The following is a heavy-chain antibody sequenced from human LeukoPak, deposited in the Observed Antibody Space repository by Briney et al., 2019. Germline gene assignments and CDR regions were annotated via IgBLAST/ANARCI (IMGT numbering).Heavy chain of an antibody. J-gene: IGHJ4*02. CDR2: INHSGST. CDR3: ARGGRGAAAGFDY. V-gene: IGHV4-34*01. Sequence: SETLSLTCAVYGGSFSGYYWSWIRQPPGKGLEWIGEINHSGSTNYNPSLKSRVTISVDTSKNQFSLKLSFVTAADTAVYYCARGGRGAAAGFDYWGQGTLVTVSS. D-gene: IGHD6-13*01. CDR1: GGSFSGYY.